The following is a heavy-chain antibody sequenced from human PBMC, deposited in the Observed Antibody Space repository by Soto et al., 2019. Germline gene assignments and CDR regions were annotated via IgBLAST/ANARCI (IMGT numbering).Heavy chain of an antibody. D-gene: IGHD3-9*01. V-gene: IGHV3-64D*06. Sequence: PGGSLRLSCSASGFTFSEYSMHWVRPAPGKGLQYVSTISSDGDITYYADSVKGRFTISRDNSKNTLYLQMNSLRPEDTAVYYCVKVSTFYDILTGYYSTNFFDPWGRGTLVTVSS. CDR1: GFTFSEYS. CDR3: VKVSTFYDILTGYYSTNFFDP. J-gene: IGHJ5*02. CDR2: ISSDGDIT.